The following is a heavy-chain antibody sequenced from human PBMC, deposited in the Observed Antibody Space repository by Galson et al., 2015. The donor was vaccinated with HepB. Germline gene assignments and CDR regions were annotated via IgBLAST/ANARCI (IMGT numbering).Heavy chain of an antibody. J-gene: IGHJ5*02. CDR1: GYNFPNYW. V-gene: IGHV5-10-1*01. CDR2: IDPTDSYA. D-gene: IGHD2-2*01. Sequence: QSGAEVKKPGESLTISCRGSGYNFPNYWITWVRQMPGKGLEWMGRIDPTDSYANYSPAFQGHVTISADKSISTVALQWSSLKASDTAIYYCAVTPDGGNYCSSPRFLLDTGFDPWGQGTLVTVSS. CDR3: AVTPDGGNYCSSPRFLLDTGFDP.